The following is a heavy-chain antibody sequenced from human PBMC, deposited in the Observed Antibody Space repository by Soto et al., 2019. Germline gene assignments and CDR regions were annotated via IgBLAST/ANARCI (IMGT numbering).Heavy chain of an antibody. CDR2: IIPIFGTA. V-gene: IGHV1-69*13. Sequence: SVKVSCKASGGTFSSYAISWVRQAPGQGLEWMGGIIPIFGTANYAQKFQGRVTVTADESTSTAYMELSSLRSEDTAVYYCAREAGGYYDFWSGYSRRRGRYYYYGMDVWGQGTTVTVSS. D-gene: IGHD3-3*01. J-gene: IGHJ6*02. CDR3: AREAGGYYDFWSGYSRRRGRYYYYGMDV. CDR1: GGTFSSYA.